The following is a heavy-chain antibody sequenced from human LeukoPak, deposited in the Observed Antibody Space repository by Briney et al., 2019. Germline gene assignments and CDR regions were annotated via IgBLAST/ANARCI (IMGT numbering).Heavy chain of an antibody. D-gene: IGHD3-10*01. CDR3: ARGGVWFGELLWYFDY. CDR1: GGSISSSNW. CDR2: IYHSGST. Sequence: SETLSLTRAVSGGSISSSNWWSWVRQPPGKGLEWIGEIYHSGSTNYNPSLKSRVTISVDKSKNQFSLRLSSVTAADTAVYYCARGGVWFGELLWYFDYWGQGTLVTVSS. J-gene: IGHJ4*02. V-gene: IGHV4-4*02.